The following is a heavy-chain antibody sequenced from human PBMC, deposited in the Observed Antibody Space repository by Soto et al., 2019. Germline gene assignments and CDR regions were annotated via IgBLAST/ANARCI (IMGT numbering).Heavy chain of an antibody. D-gene: IGHD6-6*01. J-gene: IGHJ4*02. Sequence: PSETLSLTCTVSGGSISDFYWSWIRQPPGKGLEWIGYIYYTGRTDYNPSLESRVTISIDPSRTRLSLTLRSVSPADTAVYYCARLGGVAARTFDYWGQGTLVTVSS. CDR2: IYYTGRT. CDR3: ARLGGVAARTFDY. CDR1: GGSISDFY. V-gene: IGHV4-59*01.